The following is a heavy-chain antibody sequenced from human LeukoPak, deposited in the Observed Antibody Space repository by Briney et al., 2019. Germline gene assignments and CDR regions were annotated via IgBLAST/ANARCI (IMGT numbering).Heavy chain of an antibody. CDR1: GFTFDDYA. J-gene: IGHJ6*03. Sequence: GGSLRLSCAASGFTFDDYAMHWVRQAPGKGLEWVSGISWNGATFYYADSVKGRFTISRDNTKNSLYLQMNRLRAEDTAVYYCAKGGAVSSKSITMIRGTRRYYYYMDVWGKGTTVTISS. V-gene: IGHV3-9*01. CDR3: AKGGAVSSKSITMIRGTRRYYYYMDV. CDR2: ISWNGATF. D-gene: IGHD3-10*01.